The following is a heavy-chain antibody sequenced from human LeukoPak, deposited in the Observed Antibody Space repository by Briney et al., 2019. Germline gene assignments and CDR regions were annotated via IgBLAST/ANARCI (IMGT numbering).Heavy chain of an antibody. Sequence: GGSLRLSCAASGFTFSSYWMSWVRQAPGKGLEWVANIKQDGSEKYYVDSVKGRFTISRDNAKNSLYLQMNSLRAEDTAVYYCARGNQRYCSSTSCSPGGDYWGQGTLVTVSS. CDR2: IKQDGSEK. D-gene: IGHD2-2*01. CDR3: ARGNQRYCSSTSCSPGGDY. J-gene: IGHJ4*02. CDR1: GFTFSSYW. V-gene: IGHV3-7*01.